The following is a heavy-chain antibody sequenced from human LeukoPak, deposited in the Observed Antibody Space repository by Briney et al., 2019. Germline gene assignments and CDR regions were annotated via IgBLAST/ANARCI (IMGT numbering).Heavy chain of an antibody. Sequence: SETLSLTCTVSGGSISSSGYYWGWIRQSPGKGLEWIGTIYYGGSTHYNPSLKSRVTISVDTSKNQFSLKVSSVTAADTAVYYCAGGGYCSGGSCSAGSLFDYWGQGTLVTVSS. CDR1: GGSISSSGYY. CDR2: IYYGGST. J-gene: IGHJ4*02. D-gene: IGHD2-15*01. CDR3: AGGGYCSGGSCSAGSLFDY. V-gene: IGHV4-39*07.